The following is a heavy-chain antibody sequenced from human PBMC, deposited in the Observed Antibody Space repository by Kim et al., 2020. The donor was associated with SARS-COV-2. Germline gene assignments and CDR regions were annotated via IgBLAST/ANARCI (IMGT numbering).Heavy chain of an antibody. J-gene: IGHJ3*02. CDR3: ARGFIHPAFDI. Sequence: GGSLRLSCAASGFTFSSYGMHWVRQAPGKGLEWVAVIWYDGSNKYYADSVKGRFTISRDNSKNTLYLQMNSLRAEDTAVYYCARGFIHPAFDIWGQGTMVTVSS. V-gene: IGHV3-33*01. D-gene: IGHD2-21*01. CDR1: GFTFSSYG. CDR2: IWYDGSNK.